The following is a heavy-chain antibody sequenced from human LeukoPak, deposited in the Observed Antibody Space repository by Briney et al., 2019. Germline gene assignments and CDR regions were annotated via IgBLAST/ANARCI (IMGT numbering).Heavy chain of an antibody. CDR3: ARVRSLWFGDRPYSMDV. D-gene: IGHD3-10*01. V-gene: IGHV3-7*01. CDR2: IKQDGSEK. CDR1: GFTFSSYW. J-gene: IGHJ6*02. Sequence: GGSLRLSCAASGFTFSSYWMSWVRQAPGKGLEWVANIKQDGSEKYYVDSVKGRFTISRDNAKNSLYLQMNSLRAEDTAVYYCARVRSLWFGDRPYSMDVWGQGTTVTVSS.